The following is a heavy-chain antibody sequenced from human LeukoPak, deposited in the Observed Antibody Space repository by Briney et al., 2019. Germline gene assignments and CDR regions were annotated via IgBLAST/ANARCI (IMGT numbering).Heavy chain of an antibody. J-gene: IGHJ6*02. CDR2: IWYDGSNE. D-gene: IGHD3-3*01. V-gene: IGHV3-33*01. CDR3: ARDRLRFLEWSGYGMDV. Sequence: GGSLRLSCAASGFTFSSYGMHWVRQAPGKGLEWVAVIWYDGSNEYYADSVKGRFTISRDNSKNTLYLQMNSLRAEDTAVYYCARDRLRFLEWSGYGMDVWGQGTTVTVSS. CDR1: GFTFSSYG.